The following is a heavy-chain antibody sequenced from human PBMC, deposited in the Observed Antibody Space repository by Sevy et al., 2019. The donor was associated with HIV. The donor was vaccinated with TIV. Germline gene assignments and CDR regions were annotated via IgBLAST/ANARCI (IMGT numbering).Heavy chain of an antibody. J-gene: IGHJ4*02. CDR2: INPYSCGT. V-gene: IGHV1-2*02. D-gene: IGHD2-21*02. CDR3: VRDRFYGGDSVTFAGDF. Sequence: ASVKVSCKASGYTFNSFYIHWVRQAPGQGLEWMGWINPYSCGTHYAQKFQGRVTLTRDTSISVAYMDLTSLRSNDTAVYYCVRDRFYGGDSVTFAGDFWGQGTLVTVSS. CDR1: GYTFNSFY.